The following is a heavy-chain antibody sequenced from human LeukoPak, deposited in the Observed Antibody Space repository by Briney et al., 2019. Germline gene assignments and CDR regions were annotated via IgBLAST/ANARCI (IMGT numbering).Heavy chain of an antibody. D-gene: IGHD5-18*01. Sequence: PSETLSLTCTVSGYSISSGYYWGWIRQPPGKGLEWIGSIYHSGSTYYNPSLKSRVTISVDTSKNQFSLKLSSVTAADTAVYYCAGCVDTARLLDYWGQGTLVTVSS. CDR2: IYHSGST. V-gene: IGHV4-38-2*02. CDR1: GYSISSGYY. J-gene: IGHJ4*02. CDR3: AGCVDTARLLDY.